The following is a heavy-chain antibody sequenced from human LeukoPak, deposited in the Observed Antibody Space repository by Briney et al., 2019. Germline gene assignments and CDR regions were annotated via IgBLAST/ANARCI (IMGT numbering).Heavy chain of an antibody. CDR3: ARRGYYDILTCYIDY. CDR2: ISSSGSTI. V-gene: IGHV3-48*03. J-gene: IGHJ4*02. Sequence: GGSLRLSCAASGFTFSSCEMNWVRQAPGKGLEWVSYISSSGSTIYYADSVKGRFTISRDNAKNSLYLQMNSLRAEDTAVYYCARRGYYDILTCYIDYWGQGTLVTVSS. D-gene: IGHD3-9*01. CDR1: GFTFSSCE.